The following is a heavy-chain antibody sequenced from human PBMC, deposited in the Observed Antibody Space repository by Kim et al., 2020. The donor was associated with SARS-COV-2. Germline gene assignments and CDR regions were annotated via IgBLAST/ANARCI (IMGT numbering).Heavy chain of an antibody. J-gene: IGHJ6*03. D-gene: IGHD1-26*01. Sequence: YYADSVKGRFTISRDNSKNTLYLQMNSLRAEDTAVYYRARDSGSYSYMDVWGKGTTVTVSS. CDR3: ARDSGSYSYMDV. V-gene: IGHV3-66*01.